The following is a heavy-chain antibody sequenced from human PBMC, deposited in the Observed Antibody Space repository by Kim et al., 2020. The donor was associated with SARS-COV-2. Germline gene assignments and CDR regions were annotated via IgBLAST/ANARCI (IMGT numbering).Heavy chain of an antibody. V-gene: IGHV3-33*06. CDR2: WSDGSNK. CDR3: ANFES. J-gene: IGHJ4*02. Sequence: WSDGSNKYYAQPVRGLFTISRDTSKNMLFLKMNSLRAEDTAVYYCANFESWGQGTLVTVSS.